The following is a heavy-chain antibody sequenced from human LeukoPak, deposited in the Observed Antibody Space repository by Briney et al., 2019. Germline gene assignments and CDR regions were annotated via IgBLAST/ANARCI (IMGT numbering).Heavy chain of an antibody. CDR3: AKVMPPGRIRFYSYYMDV. V-gene: IGHV3-30*02. CDR2: IRYDGSNE. Sequence: GGSLRLSCAASGFTFSSYAMNWVRQAPGKGLEWVAFIRYDGSNEYYADSVKGRFTISRDKSKNTLSLQMNGLRVEDTAVYYCAKVMPPGRIRFYSYYMDVWGKGTTVTVS. J-gene: IGHJ6*03. D-gene: IGHD2-15*01. CDR1: GFTFSSYA.